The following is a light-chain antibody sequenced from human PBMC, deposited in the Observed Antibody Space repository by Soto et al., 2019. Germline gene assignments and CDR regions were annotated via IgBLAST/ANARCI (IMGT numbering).Light chain of an antibody. J-gene: IGKJ1*01. Sequence: EIVMTQSPSTFSVSPWERSTLSCRASQSVSSNLAWYQQKAGRPPRLLIYDASKRAPGIPARFSGSGSGTDFTLTISSLEPEDFAVYYCQQSSNWQGTFGRGTKVDIK. CDR1: QSVSSN. V-gene: IGKV3-11*01. CDR2: DAS. CDR3: QQSSNWQGT.